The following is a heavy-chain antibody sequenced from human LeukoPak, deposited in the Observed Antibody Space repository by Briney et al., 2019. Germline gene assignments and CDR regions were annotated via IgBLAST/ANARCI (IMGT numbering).Heavy chain of an antibody. CDR3: ARESITPRYCSGGSCYGGLYYFDY. V-gene: IGHV1-18*01. J-gene: IGHJ4*02. CDR1: GYTFTSYG. D-gene: IGHD2-15*01. Sequence: ASVNVSCKASGYTFTSYGISWVRQAPGQGLEWMGWISAYNGNTNYAQKLQGRVTMTTDTSTSTAYMELRSLRSDDTAVYYCARESITPRYCSGGSCYGGLYYFDYWGQGTLVTVSS. CDR2: ISAYNGNT.